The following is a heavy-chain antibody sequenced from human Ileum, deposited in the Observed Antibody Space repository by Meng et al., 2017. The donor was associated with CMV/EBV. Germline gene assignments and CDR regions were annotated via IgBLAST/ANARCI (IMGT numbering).Heavy chain of an antibody. CDR1: GYSFTDYY. V-gene: IGHV1-2*02. CDR2: INPNSGDT. J-gene: IGHJ4*02. D-gene: IGHD2-2*01. CDR3: VRGANYASYRVDY. Sequence: VQLVQSGAELEQPGASVKVSCKASGYSFTDYYIHWLRRAPGQGLEWMGWINPNSGDTNYAQTFQDRVTATRDTSINTVYMDFRGLTSDDTAMYYCVRGANYASYRVDYWGQGTLVTVSS.